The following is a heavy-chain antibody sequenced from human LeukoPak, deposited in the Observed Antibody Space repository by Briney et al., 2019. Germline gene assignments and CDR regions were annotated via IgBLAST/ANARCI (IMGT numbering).Heavy chain of an antibody. CDR1: GASITTTNFF. CDR2: IGYSGSD. J-gene: IGHJ4*02. CDR3: AKYGFSKFRNAFHY. Sequence: SETLSLTCSVSGASITTTNFFWSWIRQSPGRGLEWIGYIGYSGSDKYNPSLESRATMSLDTSKNQFSLRLNSVTAADTAVYYCAKYGFSKFRNAFHYWGQGTLVTVSS. D-gene: IGHD2-8*01. V-gene: IGHV4-61*01.